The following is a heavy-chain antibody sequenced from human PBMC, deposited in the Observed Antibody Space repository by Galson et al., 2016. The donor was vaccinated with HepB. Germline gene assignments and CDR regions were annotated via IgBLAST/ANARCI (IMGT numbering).Heavy chain of an antibody. CDR2: IHYRGST. CDR1: GASISSGAYY. CDR3: ARLWFGEFPYMDV. D-gene: IGHD3-10*01. Sequence: TLSLTCTVSGASISSGAYYWTWIRQHPGKGLESIAYIHYRGSTHYNPSLKSRLNISLDTSKKEISLRLTSVSAADTAVYYCARLWFGEFPYMDVWGTGTTVTVSS. V-gene: IGHV4-31*03. J-gene: IGHJ6*03.